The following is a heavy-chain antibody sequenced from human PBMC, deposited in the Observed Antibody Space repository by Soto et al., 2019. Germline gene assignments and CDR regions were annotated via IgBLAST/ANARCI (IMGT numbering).Heavy chain of an antibody. CDR1: GFSFRSYG. J-gene: IGHJ4*02. CDR3: GKEMPISGYVWDY. Sequence: QVQLVESGGGVVQPERSLRLSCAASGFSFRSYGMHWVRQAPGKGLEWVAGISHDGTNEYYADSVKGRFIISRDNSKNTLYLEVNSLRAEDTAVYYCGKEMPISGYVWDYWGQGTRVTVSS. D-gene: IGHD5-12*01. V-gene: IGHV3-30*18. CDR2: ISHDGTNE.